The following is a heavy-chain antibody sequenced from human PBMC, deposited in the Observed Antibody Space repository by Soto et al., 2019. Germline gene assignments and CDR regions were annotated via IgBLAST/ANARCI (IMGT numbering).Heavy chain of an antibody. D-gene: IGHD3-22*01. Sequence: LSLTCAVSGYSISSGYYWGWIRQPPGKGLQWIGNMYQSGSTYYNPSLKSRVTISIDTSKNQFSLKLSSVTAADKAVYYCARVSYFDGGGFYYYFDYWRQGILVTVSS. CDR2: MYQSGST. CDR3: ARVSYFDGGGFYYYFDY. CDR1: GYSISSGYY. V-gene: IGHV4-38-2*01. J-gene: IGHJ4*02.